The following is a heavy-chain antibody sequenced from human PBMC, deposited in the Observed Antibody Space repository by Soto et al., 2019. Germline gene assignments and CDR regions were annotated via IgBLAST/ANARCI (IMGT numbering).Heavy chain of an antibody. V-gene: IGHV3-74*01. CDR3: ASGSIDYSSSWYDY. D-gene: IGHD6-13*01. CDR1: GFTFSSLW. J-gene: IGHJ4*02. CDR2: INSDGSTI. Sequence: EVQLLESGGGLVQSGGSVRLSCAASGFTFSSLWMHWVRQAPGKGLVWVSRINSDGSTIDYADSVKGRFTISRDNDKNMVYVQMNSLRAEDTAVYYCASGSIDYSSSWYDYWGQGTLVTVSS.